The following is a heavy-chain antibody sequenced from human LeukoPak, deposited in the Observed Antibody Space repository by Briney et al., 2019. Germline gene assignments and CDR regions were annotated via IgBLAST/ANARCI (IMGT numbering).Heavy chain of an antibody. Sequence: GASVKVSCKASGGTFSSYAISWVRQAPGQGLEWMGGIIPIFGTANYAQKFQGRVTITTDESTSTAYMELSSLRSEDTAVYYLATRTKQLWLAGPPVDVWGQGTTVTVSS. CDR3: ATRTKQLWLAGPPVDV. J-gene: IGHJ6*02. CDR1: GGTFSSYA. CDR2: IIPIFGTA. V-gene: IGHV1-69*05. D-gene: IGHD5-18*01.